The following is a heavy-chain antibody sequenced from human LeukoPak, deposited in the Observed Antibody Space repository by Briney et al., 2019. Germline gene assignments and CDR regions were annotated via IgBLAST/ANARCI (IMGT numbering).Heavy chain of an antibody. J-gene: IGHJ4*02. V-gene: IGHV4-34*01. CDR1: GGSFIGYY. CDR3: ARVPLRLLEPFDY. D-gene: IGHD3-3*01. CDR2: INHSGGA. Sequence: PSETLSLTCAVYGGSFIGYYWSWIRQPPGKGLEWIGEINHSGGANYNPSLKSRVTISADTSKSQFSLKLGSVTAADTAVYYCARVPLRLLEPFDYWGQGTLVTVSS.